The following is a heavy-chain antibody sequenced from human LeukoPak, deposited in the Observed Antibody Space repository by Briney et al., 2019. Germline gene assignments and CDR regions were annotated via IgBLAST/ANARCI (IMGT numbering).Heavy chain of an antibody. CDR3: ARISGYYDAFDI. J-gene: IGHJ3*02. V-gene: IGHV3-30*03. Sequence: GGSLRLSCAASGFTFNYYGMHWVRQAPGKGLEWVAAISYDENNQYYTDSVKGRFTISRDNSENTLYLEMNSLRAGDTAVYYCARISGYYDAFDIWGQGTMVTVSS. CDR1: GFTFNYYG. CDR2: ISYDENNQ. D-gene: IGHD3-22*01.